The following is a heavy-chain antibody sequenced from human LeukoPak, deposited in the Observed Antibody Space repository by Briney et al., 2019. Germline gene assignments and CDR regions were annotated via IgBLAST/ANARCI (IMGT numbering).Heavy chain of an antibody. J-gene: IGHJ6*03. Sequence: GASVKVSCKASGYTFTSYDINWVRQATGQGLEWMGWMNPNSGNTGYAQKFQGRVTMTRNTSISTAYMELSSLRSEDTAVYYCARCQKWQLLHYYYYYMDVWGKGTTVTVSS. D-gene: IGHD2-15*01. CDR3: ARCQKWQLLHYYYYYMDV. V-gene: IGHV1-8*01. CDR1: GYTFTSYD. CDR2: MNPNSGNT.